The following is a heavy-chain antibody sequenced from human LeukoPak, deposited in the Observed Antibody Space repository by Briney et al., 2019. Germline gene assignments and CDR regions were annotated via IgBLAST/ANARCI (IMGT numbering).Heavy chain of an antibody. CDR1: GFTFNKHW. V-gene: IGHV3-74*01. D-gene: IGHD2-15*01. CDR3: ARGRPHLLPDS. Sequence: GGSLRLSCAASGFTFNKHWIHWVRQAPGKGLVWVSRVDSDGGGTTFVDSVKGRLTISRDNAKNTVYQQMSSLRVEDTAVYYCARGRPHLLPDSWGQGTLVTVSS. J-gene: IGHJ4*02. CDR2: VDSDGGGT.